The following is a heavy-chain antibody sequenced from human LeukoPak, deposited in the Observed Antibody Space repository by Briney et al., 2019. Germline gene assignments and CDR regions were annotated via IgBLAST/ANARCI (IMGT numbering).Heavy chain of an antibody. CDR3: TTDYWGTMVRGKLNFDY. Sequence: PGGSLRLSCAASGFTFSNAWMSWVRQAPGKGLEWVGRIKSKTDGGTTDYAAPVKGRFTISRGDSKNTLYLQMNSLKTEDTAVYYCTTDYWGTMVRGKLNFDYWGQGTLVTVSS. CDR2: IKSKTDGGTT. J-gene: IGHJ4*02. V-gene: IGHV3-15*01. D-gene: IGHD3-10*01. CDR1: GFTFSNAW.